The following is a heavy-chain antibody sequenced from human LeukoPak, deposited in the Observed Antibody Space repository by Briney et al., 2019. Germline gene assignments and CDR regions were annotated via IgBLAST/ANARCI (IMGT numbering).Heavy chain of an antibody. Sequence: GGSLRLSCAASGFTFSRYEMNWVRQAPGKGLEWLSYISSSGSTMYYADSVKGRITISRDNAKNSLYLQMNSLRAEDTAVYYCARVLAGASYFDYWGQGTLVTVPS. D-gene: IGHD1-26*01. CDR3: ARVLAGASYFDY. J-gene: IGHJ4*01. CDR1: GFTFSRYE. V-gene: IGHV3-48*03. CDR2: ISSSGSTM.